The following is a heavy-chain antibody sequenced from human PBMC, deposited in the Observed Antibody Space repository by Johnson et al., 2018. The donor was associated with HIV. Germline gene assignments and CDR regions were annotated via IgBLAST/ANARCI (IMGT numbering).Heavy chain of an antibody. D-gene: IGHD3-16*01. Sequence: QVQLVESGGGVVQPGGSLRLSCAASGFTFSSYPMHWVRQAPGKGLEWVAIISYDGGSKYYADSVKGRFTISRDNAKNSLYLQMNSLRAEDTAVYYCARGGWGDAFDIWGQGTMVTVSS. CDR3: ARGGWGDAFDI. CDR1: GFTFSSYP. V-gene: IGHV3-30*04. CDR2: ISYDGGSK. J-gene: IGHJ3*02.